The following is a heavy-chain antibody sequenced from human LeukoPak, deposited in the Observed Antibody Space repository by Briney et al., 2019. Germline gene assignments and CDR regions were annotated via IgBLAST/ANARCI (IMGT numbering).Heavy chain of an antibody. D-gene: IGHD6-13*01. V-gene: IGHV3-7*01. CDR2: IYLDGSEK. J-gene: IGHJ1*01. CDR3: ARESTAGYNSSWYGFRN. Sequence: GGSLRLSCAPSGFTFSGYWMRWVRHAPGEGAECVANIYLDGSEKYYVDSVKGRFTISRDNAKNSLFLQMGSLRVEDTAVYYCARESTAGYNSSWYGFRNWGQGTLVSVSS. CDR1: GFTFSGYW.